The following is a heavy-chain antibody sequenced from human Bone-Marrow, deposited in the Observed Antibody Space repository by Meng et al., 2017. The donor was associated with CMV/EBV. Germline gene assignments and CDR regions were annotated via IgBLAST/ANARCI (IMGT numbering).Heavy chain of an antibody. CDR3: ARIGSSSWGMGYDVDY. CDR1: GFTFTSYS. V-gene: IGHV3-21*01. Sequence: GESLKISCAASGFTFTSYSMNWVRQAPGKGLEWVSSISSSSTSIYYAHSVKGRFTISRDNAKNSLYLQMNSLRAEDTAVYYCARIGSSSWGMGYDVDYWGQGTLVAFSS. CDR2: ISSSSTSI. J-gene: IGHJ4*02. D-gene: IGHD6-13*01.